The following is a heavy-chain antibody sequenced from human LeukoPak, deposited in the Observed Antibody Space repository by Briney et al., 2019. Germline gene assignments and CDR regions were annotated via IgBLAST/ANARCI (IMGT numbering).Heavy chain of an antibody. CDR1: GFTFSSYG. Sequence: PGRSLRLSCAASGFTFSSYGMHWVRQAPGKGLEWVAVISYDVGKKYYADSVKGRFTISRDNAKNSLYLQMNSLRAEDTAVYYCAREAYCGGDCYSMFYYYYYMDVWGKGTTVTVSS. CDR2: ISYDVGKK. V-gene: IGHV3-30*03. D-gene: IGHD2-21*02. CDR3: AREAYCGGDCYSMFYYYYYMDV. J-gene: IGHJ6*03.